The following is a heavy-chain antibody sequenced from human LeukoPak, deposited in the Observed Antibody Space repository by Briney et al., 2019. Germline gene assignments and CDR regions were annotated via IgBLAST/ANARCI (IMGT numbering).Heavy chain of an antibody. CDR1: GGTFSSYA. CDR2: IIPILGIA. Sequence: ASVKVSCKASGGTFSSYAISWVRQAPGQGLEWMRRIIPILGIANYAQKFQGRVTITADKSTSTAYMELSSLRSEDTAVYYCARSTVTTDWFDPWGQGTLVTVSS. J-gene: IGHJ5*02. CDR3: ARSTVTTDWFDP. D-gene: IGHD4-17*01. V-gene: IGHV1-69*04.